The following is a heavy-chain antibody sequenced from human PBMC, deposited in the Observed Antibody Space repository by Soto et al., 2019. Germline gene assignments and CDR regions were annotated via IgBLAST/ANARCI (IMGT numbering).Heavy chain of an antibody. Sequence: PSETLSLTCTVSGGSISSSSYYWGWIRQPPGKGLEWIGSIYYSGSTYYNPSLKSRVTISVDTSKNQFSLKLSSVTAADTAVYYCARHPPDYYDSSGYYRFYYGMDVWGQGTTVTVS. CDR1: GGSISSSSYY. CDR2: IYYSGST. CDR3: ARHPPDYYDSSGYYRFYYGMDV. J-gene: IGHJ6*02. V-gene: IGHV4-39*01. D-gene: IGHD3-22*01.